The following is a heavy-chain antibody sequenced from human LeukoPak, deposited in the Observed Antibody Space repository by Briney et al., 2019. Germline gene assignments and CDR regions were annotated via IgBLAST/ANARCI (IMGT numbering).Heavy chain of an antibody. CDR2: IDPGDSDT. D-gene: IGHD4-17*01. Sequence: GESLKISCKGSEYSFTNSWIGWVRQMPGKGLEWMGFIDPGDSDTRYSPSFQGQVTISADKSISPAYLQWSSLKASDPAMYYCARXXGGLRGXVXXWXXXXLVTVSS. CDR3: ARXXGGLRGXVXX. V-gene: IGHV5-51*01. J-gene: IGHJ4*01. CDR1: EYSFTNSW.